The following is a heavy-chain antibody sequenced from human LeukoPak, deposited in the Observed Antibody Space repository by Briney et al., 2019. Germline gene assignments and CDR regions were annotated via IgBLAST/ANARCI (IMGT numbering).Heavy chain of an antibody. CDR2: IYYSGST. Sequence: SQTLSLTCTVSGGSISSGDYYWSWIRQPPGKGLEWIGYIYYSGSTYYNPSLKSRVTISVDTSKNQFSLKLSSVTAADTAVYYCARAGYCSGGSCCPKDSSWFDPWGQGTLVTVSS. V-gene: IGHV4-30-4*08. CDR1: GGSISSGDYY. D-gene: IGHD2-15*01. J-gene: IGHJ5*02. CDR3: ARAGYCSGGSCCPKDSSWFDP.